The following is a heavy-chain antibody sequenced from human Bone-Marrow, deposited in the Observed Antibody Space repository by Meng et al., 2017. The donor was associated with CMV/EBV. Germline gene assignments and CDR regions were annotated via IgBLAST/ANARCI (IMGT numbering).Heavy chain of an antibody. CDR3: ARMYSSGWYSFYYYYGRDV. V-gene: IGHV1-2*02. J-gene: IGHJ6*02. CDR2: INPNSGGT. Sequence: ASVKVSCKASGYTFTGYYMHWVRQAPGQGLEWMGWINPNSGGTNYAQKFQGRVTMTRDTSISTAYMELSRLRSDDTAVYYCARMYSSGWYSFYYYYGRDVWGQGNTVNV. CDR1: GYTFTGYY. D-gene: IGHD6-19*01.